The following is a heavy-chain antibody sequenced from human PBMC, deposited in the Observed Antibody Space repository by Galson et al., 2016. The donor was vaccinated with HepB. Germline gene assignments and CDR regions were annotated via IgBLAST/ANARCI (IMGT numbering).Heavy chain of an antibody. V-gene: IGHV4-4*02. Sequence: LTCAVSGGSTSSGNWWCWVRQPPGKGLEWIAEIHHSGSTNYNPSLKSRVTISVDKNKNQFSLKLSSVNAADTAVYYCAHSGDYSLNYWGQGTLVTASS. D-gene: IGHD2-21*01. CDR1: GGSTSSGNW. CDR3: AHSGDYSLNY. J-gene: IGHJ4*02. CDR2: IHHSGST.